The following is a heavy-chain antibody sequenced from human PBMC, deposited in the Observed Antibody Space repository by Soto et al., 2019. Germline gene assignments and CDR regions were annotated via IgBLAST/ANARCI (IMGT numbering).Heavy chain of an antibody. CDR3: ARGHVPGDDHSYGMDV. V-gene: IGHV3-64*07. D-gene: IGHD3-10*02. CDR1: GFTFTTYC. CDR2: ISNDAVHT. J-gene: IGHJ6*02. Sequence: EVQLVESGGGFVQPAGSLTQPCIAFGFTFTTYCMHWIRQTPGKGLEYLSAISNDAVHTYYAESVKDRFTISRDNSKDMVYIHMGSLRPEDMAVYYCARGHVPGDDHSYGMDVWGQRTTVTVSS.